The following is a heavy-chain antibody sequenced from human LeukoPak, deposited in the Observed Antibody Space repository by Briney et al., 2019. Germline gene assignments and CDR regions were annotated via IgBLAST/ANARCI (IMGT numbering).Heavy chain of an antibody. V-gene: IGHV3-74*01. D-gene: IGHD6-19*01. CDR3: ARDPDNSGWYHWFDP. J-gene: IGHJ5*02. CDR1: GFTFSAYC. Sequence: PGGSLRLSCAASGFTFSAYCMHWVRQAPGKGLVWVSRIDSDGSTTRYADSVKGRFTISRDNAKNTLYLQMNSLRAEDTAVYYCARDPDNSGWYHWFDPWGQGTLVTVSS. CDR2: IDSDGSTT.